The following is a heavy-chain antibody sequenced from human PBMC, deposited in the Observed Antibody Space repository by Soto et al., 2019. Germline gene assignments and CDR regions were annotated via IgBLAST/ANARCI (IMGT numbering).Heavy chain of an antibody. D-gene: IGHD5-12*01. Sequence: SLRLSCAASGFTFSSYWMHWVRQAPGKGLVWVSRINSDGSRTDYADSVKGRFTISRDNAKNTLYLEMNSLIAEDTAVYYCARVPTGGYDWNWGQGTLVTVSS. CDR1: GFTFSSYW. CDR3: ARVPTGGYDWN. V-gene: IGHV3-74*01. CDR2: INSDGSRT. J-gene: IGHJ4*02.